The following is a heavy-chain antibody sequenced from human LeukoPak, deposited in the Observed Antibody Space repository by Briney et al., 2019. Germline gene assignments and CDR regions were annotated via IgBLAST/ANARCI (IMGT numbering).Heavy chain of an antibody. CDR2: IDAGNGNT. D-gene: IGHD2-2*01. J-gene: IGHJ4*02. CDR1: GYIFSDYA. Sequence: ASVKVSCTASGYIFSDYAIHWVRQAPGQRLEWMGWIDAGNGNTRYSQKFQGRVTITRDTSTSTAYIERRSLRSEDTAMYYCARGSTSDWPLDHWGQETLVTISS. V-gene: IGHV1-3*01. CDR3: ARGSTSDWPLDH.